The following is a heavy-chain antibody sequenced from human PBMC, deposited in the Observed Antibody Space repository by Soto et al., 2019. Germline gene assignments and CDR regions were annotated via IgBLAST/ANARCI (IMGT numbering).Heavy chain of an antibody. D-gene: IGHD1-26*01. V-gene: IGHV3-33*06. J-gene: IGHJ3*02. CDR2: IWFDGSDK. CDR1: GFTFSSYG. Sequence: PGGSLILSCAASGFTFSSYGMHWVRQAPGKGLEWVALIWFDGSDKYYADSVKGRFTISRDNSKNTLYLQMNSLRADDTAVYYCAKDPRWDPDAFDIWGQGTMVTVSS. CDR3: AKDPRWDPDAFDI.